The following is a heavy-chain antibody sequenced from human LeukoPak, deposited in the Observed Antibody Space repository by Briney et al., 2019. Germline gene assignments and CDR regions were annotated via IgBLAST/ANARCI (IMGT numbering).Heavy chain of an antibody. CDR3: AKEDDLYYYYYYMDV. CDR2: ISGSGGST. V-gene: IGHV3-23*01. D-gene: IGHD5-24*01. Sequence: GGSLRPSCAASGFTFSSYAMSWVRQAPGKGLEWVSAISGSGGSTYYADSVKGRFTISRDNSKNTLYLQMNSLRAEDTAVYYCAKEDDLYYYYYYMDVWGKGTTVTVSS. CDR1: GFTFSSYA. J-gene: IGHJ6*03.